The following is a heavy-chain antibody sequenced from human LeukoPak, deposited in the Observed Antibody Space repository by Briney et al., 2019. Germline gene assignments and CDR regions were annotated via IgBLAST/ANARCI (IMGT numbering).Heavy chain of an antibody. V-gene: IGHV3-48*03. CDR2: ISSSGTTI. Sequence: GGSLRLFCAASGFTFSNNEMNWVRQAPGKGLEWVSYISSSGTTIYYADSVKGRFTISRDNAKKSLYLQMNSLRAEDTAVYYCASVIVATSFDYWGQGTLVTVSS. D-gene: IGHD5-12*01. J-gene: IGHJ4*02. CDR1: GFTFSNNE. CDR3: ASVIVATSFDY.